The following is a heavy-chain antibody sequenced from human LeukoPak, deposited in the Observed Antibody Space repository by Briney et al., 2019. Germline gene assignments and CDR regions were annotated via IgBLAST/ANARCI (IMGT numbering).Heavy chain of an antibody. CDR1: GGSISSSSYY. CDR3: ASPLRFLEGYGMDV. J-gene: IGHJ6*02. D-gene: IGHD3-3*01. V-gene: IGHV4-39*01. CDR2: IYYSGST. Sequence: PSETLSLTCTVSGGSISSSSYYWGWIRQPPGKGLEWIGSIYYSGSTYYNPSLKSRVTISVDTSKNQFSLKLSSVTAADTAVYYCASPLRFLEGYGMDVWGQGTTVTVSS.